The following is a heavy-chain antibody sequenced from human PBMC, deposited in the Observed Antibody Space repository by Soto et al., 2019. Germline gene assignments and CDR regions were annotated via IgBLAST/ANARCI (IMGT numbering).Heavy chain of an antibody. V-gene: IGHV4-39*01. D-gene: IGHD6-25*01. Sequence: SETLSLTCTVSGGSISSSSYYWGWIRQPPGKGLEWIGSIYYSGSTYYNPSLKSRVTISVDTSKNQFSLKLSSVTAADTAVYYCARQPGIAAERPNFDYWVQGTMVTVSS. CDR3: ARQPGIAAERPNFDY. CDR2: IYYSGST. CDR1: GGSISSSSYY. J-gene: IGHJ4*02.